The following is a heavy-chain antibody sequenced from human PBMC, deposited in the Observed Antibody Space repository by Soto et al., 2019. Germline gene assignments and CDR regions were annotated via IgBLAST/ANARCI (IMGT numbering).Heavy chain of an antibody. Sequence: QITLKESGPTLVKPTQTLTLTCSFSGFSLSTTGVAVGWIRQPPGKALECLVLIYWDDDKRYSPSLKSRLTITRDTSKNQVVLKMTDMDPVDTATYYCAHRVDYRGSWNTGYFDYWGQGTLVTVSS. CDR2: IYWDDDK. CDR3: AHRVDYRGSWNTGYFDY. J-gene: IGHJ4*02. D-gene: IGHD2-15*01. V-gene: IGHV2-5*02. CDR1: GFSLSTTGVA.